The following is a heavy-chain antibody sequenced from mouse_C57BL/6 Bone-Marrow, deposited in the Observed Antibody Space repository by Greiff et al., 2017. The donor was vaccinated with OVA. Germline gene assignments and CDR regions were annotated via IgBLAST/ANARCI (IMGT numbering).Heavy chain of an antibody. CDR1: GYTFTDYY. D-gene: IGHD2-4*01. CDR3: AREGITTLFDD. CDR2: INPYNGGT. J-gene: IGHJ2*01. V-gene: IGHV1-19*01. Sequence: VQLQQSGPVLVKPGASVKMSCKASGYTFTDYYMNWVKQSHGKSLEWIGVINPYNGGTSYNQKFKGKATLTVDKSSSTAYMELNSLTSEDSAVYYCAREGITTLFDDWGQGTTLTVSS.